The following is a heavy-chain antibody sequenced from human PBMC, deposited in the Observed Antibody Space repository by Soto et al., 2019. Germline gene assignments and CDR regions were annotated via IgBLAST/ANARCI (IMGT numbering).Heavy chain of an antibody. J-gene: IGHJ6*02. D-gene: IGHD1-26*01. CDR1: GGTFSSYA. V-gene: IGHV1-69*12. Sequence: QVQLVQSGAEVKKPGSSVKVSCKASGGTFSSYAISWVRQAPGQGLEWMGGIIPIFGTANYAQKFQGRVTIXAXEXPSTAYMELSSLRSEDTAVYYCASKLGRDYYYGMDVWGQGTTVTVSS. CDR2: IIPIFGTA. CDR3: ASKLGRDYYYGMDV.